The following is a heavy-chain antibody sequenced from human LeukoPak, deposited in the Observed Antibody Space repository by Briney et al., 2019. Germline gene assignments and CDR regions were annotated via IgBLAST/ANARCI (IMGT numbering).Heavy chain of an antibody. V-gene: IGHV3-23*01. J-gene: IGHJ4*02. CDR2: ISGSGGST. CDR1: GFTFSSYA. CDR3: AKGSGSSWQQARVQDY. Sequence: GGSLRLSCAASGFTFSSYAMSWVRQAPGKGLEWVSAISGSGGSTYYADSVKGRFTITRDNSKNTLYLQMNSLRAEDTAVYYCAKGSGSSWQQARVQDYWGQGTLVTVSS. D-gene: IGHD6-13*01.